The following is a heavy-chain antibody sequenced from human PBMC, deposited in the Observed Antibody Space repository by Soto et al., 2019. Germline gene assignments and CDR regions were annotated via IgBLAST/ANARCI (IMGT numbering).Heavy chain of an antibody. Sequence: ASVKVSCKASGYTFDNYGLTWMRQAPGQGLEWMGWISAYNGNTVYAQKFQGRVTLTTETPTTTAYMELRSLRSDDTAVYYCARDRGIVGATDYWGQGTLVTVSS. J-gene: IGHJ4*02. CDR2: ISAYNGNT. V-gene: IGHV1-18*04. CDR1: GYTFDNYG. CDR3: ARDRGIVGATDY. D-gene: IGHD1-26*01.